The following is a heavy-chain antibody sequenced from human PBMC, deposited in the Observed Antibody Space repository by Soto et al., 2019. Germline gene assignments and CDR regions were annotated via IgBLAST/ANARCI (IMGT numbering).Heavy chain of an antibody. CDR1: GFTFSDHY. Sequence: EVQLVESGGGLVQPGGSLRLSCAASGFTFSDHYMDWVRQAPGKGLEWVGRIRNKVNSHTTEYAASVKGRFTISRDESKTSLYLQMNSLKTEDTAVYYCARGYCSNGVCYRYIDLWCRGNLVTVSS. CDR2: IRNKVNSHTT. CDR3: ARGYCSNGVCYRYIDL. J-gene: IGHJ2*01. V-gene: IGHV3-72*01. D-gene: IGHD2-8*01.